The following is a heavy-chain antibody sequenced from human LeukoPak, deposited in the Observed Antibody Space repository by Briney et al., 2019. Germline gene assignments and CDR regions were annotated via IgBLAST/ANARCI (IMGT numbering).Heavy chain of an antibody. D-gene: IGHD4-17*01. CDR3: ARRDRYGDYEYDY. CDR1: GYSFTNYW. CDR2: IYPGDSDT. V-gene: IGHV5-51*01. Sequence: GESLKISCKGSGYSFTNYWIGWVRQMPGKGLEWMGIIYPGDSDTGYSPSFQGQDTISADKSISTAYLQWSSLKASDTAMYYCARRDRYGDYEYDYWGQGTLVTVSS. J-gene: IGHJ4*02.